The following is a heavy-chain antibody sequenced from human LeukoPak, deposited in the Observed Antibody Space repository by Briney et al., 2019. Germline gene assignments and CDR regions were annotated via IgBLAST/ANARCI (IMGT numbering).Heavy chain of an antibody. V-gene: IGHV3-30*04. J-gene: IGHJ4*02. CDR2: ISYDGSNK. Sequence: PGGSLRLSCAASGFTFSSYAMHWVRQAPGKGLEWVAVISYDGSNKYYADSVKGRFTTSRDNSKNTLYLQMNSLRAEDTAVYYCARGAYYYEDWGQGTLVTVSS. CDR3: ARGAYYYED. CDR1: GFTFSSYA. D-gene: IGHD3-22*01.